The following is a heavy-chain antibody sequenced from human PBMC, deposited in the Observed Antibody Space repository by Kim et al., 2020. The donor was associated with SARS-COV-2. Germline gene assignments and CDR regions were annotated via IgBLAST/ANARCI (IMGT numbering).Heavy chain of an antibody. CDR3: ARRSGSWNYYFDY. D-gene: IGHD1-26*01. CDR1: GGSFSGYY. Sequence: SETLSLTCAVYGGSFSGYYWSWIRQPPGKGLEWIGEINHSGSTNYNPSLKSRVTISVDTSKNQFSLKLSSVTAADTAVYYCARRSGSWNYYFDYWGQGTLVTVSS. CDR2: INHSGST. V-gene: IGHV4-34*01. J-gene: IGHJ4*02.